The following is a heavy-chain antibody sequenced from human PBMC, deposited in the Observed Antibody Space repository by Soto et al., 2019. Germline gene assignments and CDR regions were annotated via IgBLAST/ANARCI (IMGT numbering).Heavy chain of an antibody. CDR3: ARVGITVTTFRGFDY. Sequence: QVQLVESGGGVVQPGRSLRLSCAASGFTFSSYGMHWVRQAPGKGLEWVAVIWFDGSNKYYEDSVKGRFTISRDNSKNTLYLQMHSLRAEDTAVYYCARVGITVTTFRGFDYWGQGTLVTVSS. V-gene: IGHV3-33*01. J-gene: IGHJ4*02. CDR2: IWFDGSNK. D-gene: IGHD1-20*01. CDR1: GFTFSSYG.